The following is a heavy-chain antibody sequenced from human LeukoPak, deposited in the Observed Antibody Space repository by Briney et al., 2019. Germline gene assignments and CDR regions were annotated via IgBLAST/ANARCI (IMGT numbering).Heavy chain of an antibody. V-gene: IGHV4-59*08. CDR1: GGSISSYY. J-gene: IGHJ4*02. Sequence: SETLSLTCTVSGGSISSYYWSWIRQPPGKGLEWIGYIYYSGSTNYNPSLKSRVTISVDTSKNQFSLKLSSVTAADTAVYYCASRVRSSSWGFDYWGQGTLVTVSS. CDR3: ASRVRSSSWGFDY. CDR2: IYYSGST. D-gene: IGHD6-13*01.